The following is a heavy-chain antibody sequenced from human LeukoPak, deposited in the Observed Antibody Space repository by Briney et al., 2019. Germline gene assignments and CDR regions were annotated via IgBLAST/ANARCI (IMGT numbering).Heavy chain of an antibody. Sequence: SETLSLTCTVSGGSISSYYWSWIRQPAGKGLEWIGRIYTSGSTNYNPSLKSRVTMSVDTSKNQSSLKLSSVTAADTAVYYCASASNPTYYYYYMDVWGKGTTVTVSS. V-gene: IGHV4-4*07. CDR1: GGSISSYY. J-gene: IGHJ6*03. CDR3: ASASNPTYYYYYMDV. D-gene: IGHD1-14*01. CDR2: IYTSGST.